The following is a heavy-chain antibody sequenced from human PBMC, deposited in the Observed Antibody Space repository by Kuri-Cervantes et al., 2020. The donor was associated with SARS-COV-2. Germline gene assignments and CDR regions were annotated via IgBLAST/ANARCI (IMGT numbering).Heavy chain of an antibody. V-gene: IGHV3-30*02. Sequence: GESLKISCAASGFIFSSYGMHWVRQAPGKGLEWVAFIRYDGSNKYYADSVKGRFTISRDNFKNTLYLQMNSLRAEDTAVYYCAKDSLLEVKFDYWGQGTLVTVSS. J-gene: IGHJ4*02. CDR3: AKDSLLEVKFDY. D-gene: IGHD1-1*01. CDR2: IRYDGSNK. CDR1: GFIFSSYG.